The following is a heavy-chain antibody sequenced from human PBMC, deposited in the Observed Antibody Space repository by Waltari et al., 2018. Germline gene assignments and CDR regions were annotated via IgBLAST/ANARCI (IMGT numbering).Heavy chain of an antibody. CDR1: GYSFTSYW. D-gene: IGHD3-3*01. V-gene: IGHV5-51*01. Sequence: EVQLVQSGAEVKKPGESLKISCKGSGYSFTSYWIGWVRHMPGKGLEWMGIIYPGDSDTRDRPPCHGQVTISADKSTSTADLQGSSLKASYTAMYYCARHGITIFGVDFDYWGQGTLVTVSS. CDR3: ARHGITIFGVDFDY. J-gene: IGHJ4*02. CDR2: IYPGDSDT.